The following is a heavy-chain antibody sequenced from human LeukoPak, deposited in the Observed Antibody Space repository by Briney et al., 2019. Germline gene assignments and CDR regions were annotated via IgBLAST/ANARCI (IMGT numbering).Heavy chain of an antibody. V-gene: IGHV4-38-2*02. J-gene: IGHJ3*02. Sequence: PSETLSLTCTVSGYSISSGYYWGWIRQPPGKGLEWIGSIYHSGSTYYNPSLKSRVTISVDTSKNQFSLKLSSVTAADTAVYYCARTRSGWYAFDIWGQGTMVTVSS. CDR2: IYHSGST. CDR1: GYSISSGYY. D-gene: IGHD6-19*01. CDR3: ARTRSGWYAFDI.